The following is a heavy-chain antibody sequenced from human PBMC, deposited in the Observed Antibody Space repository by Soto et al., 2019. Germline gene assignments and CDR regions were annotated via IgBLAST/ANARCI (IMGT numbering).Heavy chain of an antibody. Sequence: SVKVSFKASGGTFSSYAISWVRQAPGQGLEWMGGIIPIFGTANYAQKFQGRVTMTRNTSISTAYMELSSLRSEDTAVYYCARGRGGIWNPANDAFDIWGQGTMVTVSS. D-gene: IGHD1-1*01. V-gene: IGHV1-69*05. CDR3: ARGRGGIWNPANDAFDI. J-gene: IGHJ3*02. CDR2: IIPIFGTA. CDR1: GGTFSSYA.